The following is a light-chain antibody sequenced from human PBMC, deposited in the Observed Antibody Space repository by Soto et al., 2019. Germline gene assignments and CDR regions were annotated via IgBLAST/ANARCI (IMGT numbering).Light chain of an antibody. CDR3: QQRYSNTRT. CDR1: QTISSW. V-gene: IGKV1-39*01. Sequence: DIQMTQSPSTLSASVGDRVTITCRASQTISSWLAWYQKKPGKDPNLLIYAATTLQSGVPSRFSGSGSGTDFTLTISSLQTEDFATYYCQQRYSNTRTFGQGTKVDIK. CDR2: AAT. J-gene: IGKJ1*01.